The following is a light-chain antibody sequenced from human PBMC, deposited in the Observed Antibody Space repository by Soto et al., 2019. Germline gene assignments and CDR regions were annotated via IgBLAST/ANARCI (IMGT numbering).Light chain of an antibody. CDR1: QSISSSY. J-gene: IGKJ1*01. Sequence: EIVLTQSPGTLSLSPGKRATLSCRASQSISSSYLAWYQQRPGQAPRLLIYGASSRATGIPDRFSGSGSGTEFTLTISRLGPEDFAVYYCQQYDSYSWTFGQGTKVDIK. V-gene: IGKV3-20*01. CDR3: QQYDSYSWT. CDR2: GAS.